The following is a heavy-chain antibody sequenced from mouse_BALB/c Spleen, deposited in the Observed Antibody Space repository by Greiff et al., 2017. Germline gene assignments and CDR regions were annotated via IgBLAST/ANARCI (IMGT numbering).Heavy chain of an antibody. Sequence: QVQLQQSGAELMKPGASVKISCKATVYTFSSYWIEWVKQRPGHGLEWIGEILPGSGSTNYNEKFKGKATFTADTSSNTAYMQLSSLTSEDSAVYYCARGIYDGYYGAWYFDVWGAGTTVTVSS. V-gene: IGHV1-9*01. D-gene: IGHD2-3*01. CDR1: VYTFSSYW. CDR2: ILPGSGST. J-gene: IGHJ1*01. CDR3: ARGIYDGYYGAWYFDV.